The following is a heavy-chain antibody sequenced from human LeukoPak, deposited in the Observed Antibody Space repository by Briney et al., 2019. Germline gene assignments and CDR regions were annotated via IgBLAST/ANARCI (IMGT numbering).Heavy chain of an antibody. CDR2: ISAFDYNT. CDR1: GYTFTSYG. Sequence: ASVKVSCKASGYTFTSYGISWVRQAPGQGLEWMGWISAFDYNTMYAQNFQGRVTMTTDTSTSTAYMELKSLRSDDTAVYYCARDSESIAGIPRPHLKDCFDPWGQGALVTVSS. CDR3: ARDSESIAGIPRPHLKDCFDP. J-gene: IGHJ5*02. D-gene: IGHD6-13*01. V-gene: IGHV1-18*01.